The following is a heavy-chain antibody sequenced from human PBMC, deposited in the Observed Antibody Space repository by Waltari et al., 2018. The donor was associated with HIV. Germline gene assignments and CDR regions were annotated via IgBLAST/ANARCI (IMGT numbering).Heavy chain of an antibody. CDR3: ARELYMGRGVISDY. V-gene: IGHV1-18*01. Sequence: QVQLVQSGAEVTTPGASVTVSCKASGYTFPSYAINWLRQASGQGPEWMGWISTNNGNTNYEQKFQGRVTMTTDASTSTVYMELRSLRSDDTAIYYCARELYMGRGVISDYWGQGTLVTVSS. CDR2: ISTNNGNT. J-gene: IGHJ4*02. CDR1: GYTFPSYA. D-gene: IGHD3-10*01.